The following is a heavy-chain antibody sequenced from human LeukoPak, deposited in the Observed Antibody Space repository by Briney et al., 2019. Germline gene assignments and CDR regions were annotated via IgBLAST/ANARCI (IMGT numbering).Heavy chain of an antibody. V-gene: IGHV1-2*02. CDR1: GYTFTDSY. Sequence: ASVKVSCKASGYTFTDSYMHWVRQAPGQGLEWMGWIIPNSGGTNYAQTFQGRVTMTRDTSISTVYMELSRLKSDDTAVYYCAKVRGPIHAFDIWGQGTMVTVS. J-gene: IGHJ3*02. CDR2: IIPNSGGT. CDR3: AKVRGPIHAFDI. D-gene: IGHD3-10*01.